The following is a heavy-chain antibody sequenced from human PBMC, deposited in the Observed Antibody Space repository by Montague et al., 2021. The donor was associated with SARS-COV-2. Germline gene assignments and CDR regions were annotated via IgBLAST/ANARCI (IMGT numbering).Heavy chain of an antibody. CDR3: ARHLRAIRWAWRDSRNPH. Sequence: SGTLSLTCIVSGDSISNSYYYWDWIRQPPGKGLEWIGTIYYSGSIYYNPSLKSRLTISLDTSRNQFSLKLTSVTAADTAVYYCARHLRAIRWAWRDSRNPHWGQGTLVTVSS. CDR1: GDSISNSYYY. D-gene: IGHD3-16*01. CDR2: IYYSGSI. J-gene: IGHJ4*02. V-gene: IGHV4-39*01.